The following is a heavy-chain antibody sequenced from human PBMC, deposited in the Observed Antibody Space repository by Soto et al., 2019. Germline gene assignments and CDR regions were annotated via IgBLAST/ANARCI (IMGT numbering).Heavy chain of an antibody. D-gene: IGHD1-26*01. CDR3: ARGGSDFDY. CDR2: ISSNGGST. J-gene: IGHJ4*02. Sequence: EVQLVESGGGLVQPGGSLRLSCAASGFTFSNYAMNWVRQAPGKGLEYVSAISSNGGSTYYANSVKGRFTISRDNSKNTPYLQMGSLRAEDMAVYYCARGGSDFDYWGQGTLVTVSS. CDR1: GFTFSNYA. V-gene: IGHV3-64*01.